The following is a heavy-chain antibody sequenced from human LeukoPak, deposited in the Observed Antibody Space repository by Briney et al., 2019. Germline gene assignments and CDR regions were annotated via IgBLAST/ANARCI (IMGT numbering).Heavy chain of an antibody. Sequence: PGGSLRLSCAASGFTFSSYSMNWVRQAPGKGLEWVSSISSTGTYIYYADSVKGRFTISRDNAKNSLYLQMNSLRAEDTAVYCCARDPSVVPAAVNWSDPWGQGTLVTVSS. D-gene: IGHD2-2*01. CDR3: ARDPSVVPAAVNWSDP. CDR1: GFTFSSYS. V-gene: IGHV3-21*01. J-gene: IGHJ5*02. CDR2: ISSTGTYI.